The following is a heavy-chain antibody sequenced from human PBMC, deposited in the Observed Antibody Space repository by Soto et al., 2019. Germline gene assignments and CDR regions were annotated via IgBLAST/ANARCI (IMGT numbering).Heavy chain of an antibody. CDR1: GFTCSSYY. D-gene: IGHD3-10*01. CDR2: FSTSGDGGTT. CDR3: AKKVNSGSGSQYFDY. J-gene: IGHJ4*02. Sequence: PWGSRRLSCAASGFTCSSYYMSWVRQAPGKWLEWVSGFSTSGDGGTTYYADSVKGRFTISRDNSKNTLFLQMNSLRAEDTAIYYCAKKVNSGSGSQYFDYWGQGTLVTVSS. V-gene: IGHV3-23*01.